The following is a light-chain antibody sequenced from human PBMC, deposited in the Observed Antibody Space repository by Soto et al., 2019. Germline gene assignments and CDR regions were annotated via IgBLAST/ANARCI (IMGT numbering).Light chain of an antibody. J-gene: IGKJ1*01. V-gene: IGKV1-5*03. Sequence: DIQLTQSPSFLSASVGDRVTITCRASQSISSWLAWYHQKPGKAPKLLIYKASSLESGVPSRFSGSGSGTEFTLTISSLQPDDFATYYCQQYNSYSWTFGQGTKVDI. CDR3: QQYNSYSWT. CDR1: QSISSW. CDR2: KAS.